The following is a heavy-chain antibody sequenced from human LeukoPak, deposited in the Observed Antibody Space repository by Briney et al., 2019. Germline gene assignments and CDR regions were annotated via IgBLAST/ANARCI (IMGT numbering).Heavy chain of an antibody. CDR1: GFTVSSKY. CDR3: ARMPYYGDYTSLDY. CDR2: IYSGGST. D-gene: IGHD4-17*01. V-gene: IGHV3-66*01. Sequence: GGSLRLSCAASGFTVSSKYMSWVRQAPGKGLEWVSAIYSGGSTYYADSVRGRFTISRDNSKNTVYLQMNSLRAEDTAVYYCARMPYYGDYTSLDYWGQGTLVTVSS. J-gene: IGHJ4*02.